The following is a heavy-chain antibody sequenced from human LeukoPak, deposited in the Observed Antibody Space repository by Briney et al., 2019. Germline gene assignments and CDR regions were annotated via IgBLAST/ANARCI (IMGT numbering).Heavy chain of an antibody. CDR1: GGSISSSTYD. J-gene: IGHJ5*02. V-gene: IGHV4-39*01. Sequence: SETLSLTCTVSGGSISSSTYDWGWIRQPPGRWLDWGVSLSFSGTTYYNPSLNRRVTISMDKSKKQFSLKLSCLTDAHTCLYFCAISLKRSEYDSSGLSWFDHWGQGTLVTVSS. D-gene: IGHD3-22*01. CDR3: AISLKRSEYDSSGLSWFDH. CDR2: LSFSGTT.